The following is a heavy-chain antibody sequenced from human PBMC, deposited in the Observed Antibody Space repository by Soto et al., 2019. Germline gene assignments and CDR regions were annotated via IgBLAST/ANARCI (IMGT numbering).Heavy chain of an antibody. CDR2: IRGSGGDT. D-gene: IGHD3-22*01. CDR1: GFTFSFCA. V-gene: IGHV3-23*01. CDR3: VKGHSDSYYYFDY. Sequence: VHLLESGGGLVQPGGSLRLSCAASGFTFSFCAMSWVRQAPGKGLKWVSSIRGSGGDTYYADSVRARFTISRDNSKNTLYLQMNSLRVEDTAVYDCVKGHSDSYYYFDYWGQGTLVTVSS. J-gene: IGHJ4*02.